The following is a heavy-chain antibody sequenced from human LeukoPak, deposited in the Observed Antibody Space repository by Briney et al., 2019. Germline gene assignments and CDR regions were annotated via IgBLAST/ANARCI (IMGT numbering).Heavy chain of an antibody. CDR1: GFTVSSNY. V-gene: IGHV3-53*01. D-gene: IGHD2-2*01. Sequence: GGSLRLSCAASGFTVSSNYMSWVRQAPGKGLEWVSVIYSGGSTYYADSVKGRFTISRDNVKNALYLQMNSLRVEDTGVYYCVRGACYAAYWGQGTLVTVSS. CDR3: VRGACYAAY. CDR2: IYSGGST. J-gene: IGHJ4*02.